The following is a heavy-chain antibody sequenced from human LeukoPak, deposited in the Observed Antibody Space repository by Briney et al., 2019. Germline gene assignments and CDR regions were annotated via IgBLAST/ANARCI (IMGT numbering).Heavy chain of an antibody. CDR1: GYTFTSYG. V-gene: IGHV1-18*01. CDR2: ISAYNGNT. J-gene: IGHJ4*02. CDR3: ARRYCSGGSCRIFDY. D-gene: IGHD2-15*01. Sequence: ASVKVSCKASGYTFTSYGISWVRQAPGQGLEWMGWISAYNGNTNYAQKLQGRATMTTDTSTSTAYMELRSLRSDDTAVYYCARRYCSGGSCRIFDYWSQGTLVTVSS.